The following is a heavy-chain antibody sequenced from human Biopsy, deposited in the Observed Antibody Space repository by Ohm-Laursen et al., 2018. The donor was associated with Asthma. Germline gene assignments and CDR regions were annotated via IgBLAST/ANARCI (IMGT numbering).Heavy chain of an antibody. V-gene: IGHV3-23*01. Sequence: SLRLPCAASGFTFSSYAMSWVRQAPGKGLEWVSAISGSGGSTYYADSVKGRFTISRDNAKNLLFLQMNSLRAEDTAVYYCARTFHFWSPYHAEHYQLWGQGTLVTVSS. CDR3: ARTFHFWSPYHAEHYQL. CDR1: GFTFSSYA. CDR2: ISGSGGST. D-gene: IGHD3-3*01. J-gene: IGHJ1*01.